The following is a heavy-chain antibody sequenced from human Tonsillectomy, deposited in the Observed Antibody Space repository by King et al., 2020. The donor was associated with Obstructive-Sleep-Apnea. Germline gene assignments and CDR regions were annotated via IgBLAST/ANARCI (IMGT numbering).Heavy chain of an antibody. D-gene: IGHD3-9*01. CDR3: ARHKGHFDWTPGY. J-gene: IGHJ4*02. V-gene: IGHV5-10-1*03. CDR2: IDPINSYN. CDR1: ADSFTSYW. Sequence: QLVQSGAEVKKPGESLRISCKGSADSFTSYWITWVRQMPGKCLEGMGRIDPINSYNNYSPSFQGHVTISADKSINTAYLQWSSLKASDTAIYYCARHKGHFDWTPGYWGQGTLVTVSS.